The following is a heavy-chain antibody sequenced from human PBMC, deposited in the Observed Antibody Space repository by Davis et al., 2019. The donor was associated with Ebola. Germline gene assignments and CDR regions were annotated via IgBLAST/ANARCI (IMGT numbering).Heavy chain of an antibody. CDR2: IYYSGST. CDR3: GGGILWIS. D-gene: IGHD2-21*01. V-gene: IGHV4-34*01. J-gene: IGHJ4*02. CDR1: GGSFSGYY. Sequence: GSLRLSCAVYGGSFSGYYWSWIRQPPGKGLEWIGSIYYSGSTYYNPSLKSRVTISVDTSKNQFSLKLSSVTAADTAVYYCGGGILWISWGQGTLVTVSS.